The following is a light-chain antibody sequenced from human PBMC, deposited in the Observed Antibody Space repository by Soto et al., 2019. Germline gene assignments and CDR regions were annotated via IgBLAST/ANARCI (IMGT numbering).Light chain of an antibody. CDR3: QQYNNWWT. J-gene: IGKJ1*01. CDR1: QSINSN. CDR2: GAS. V-gene: IGKV3-15*01. Sequence: VMTPSPATLSLSPVERATLSCTASQSINSNLAWYQQRPGQAPRLLIYGASTRATGIPARFSGSGSGTEFTLTISSLQSEDFAVYYCQQYNNWWTFGQGTKVDIK.